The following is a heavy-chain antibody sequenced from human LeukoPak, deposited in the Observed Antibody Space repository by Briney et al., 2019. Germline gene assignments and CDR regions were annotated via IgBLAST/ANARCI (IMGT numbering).Heavy chain of an antibody. D-gene: IGHD4-11*01. CDR1: GFIFTTYW. V-gene: IGHV3-30*18. Sequence: GGSLRLSCAASGFIFTTYWMSWVRQAPGKGLEWVAVISYDGNIDYYADSVRGRFTISRDNSKKTLYLQMNSLRTEDTAVYYCAKGAADYQDYYFDSWGQGTLVTVSS. CDR2: ISYDGNID. J-gene: IGHJ4*02. CDR3: AKGAADYQDYYFDS.